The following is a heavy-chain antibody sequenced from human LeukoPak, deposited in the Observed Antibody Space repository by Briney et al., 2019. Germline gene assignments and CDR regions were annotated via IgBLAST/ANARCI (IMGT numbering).Heavy chain of an antibody. CDR1: GGSINSYY. D-gene: IGHD6-19*01. V-gene: IGHV4-59*01. CDR3: ASSRSSSGWSLIDY. Sequence: TSETLSLTCTVSGGSINSYYWSWIRRPPGKGLEWVGYIYYSGSTNYKPSLKRRVTISVDTSKNQFSLKVSSVTAADTAVYYCASSRSSSGWSLIDYWGQGALVTVSS. J-gene: IGHJ4*02. CDR2: IYYSGST.